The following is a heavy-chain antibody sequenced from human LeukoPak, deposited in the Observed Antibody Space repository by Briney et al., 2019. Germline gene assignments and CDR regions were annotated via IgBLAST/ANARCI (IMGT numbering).Heavy chain of an antibody. V-gene: IGHV4-38-2*02. CDR3: ARDRATVGATAGIFDY. Sequence: SETLSLTCAVSGYSISSGYYWGWIRQPPGKGLEWIGSIYHSGSTYYNPSLKSRVTISVDTSKNQFSLKLSSVTAADTAVYYCARDRATVGATAGIFDYWGQGTLVTVSS. J-gene: IGHJ4*02. CDR2: IYHSGST. CDR1: GYSISSGYY. D-gene: IGHD1-26*01.